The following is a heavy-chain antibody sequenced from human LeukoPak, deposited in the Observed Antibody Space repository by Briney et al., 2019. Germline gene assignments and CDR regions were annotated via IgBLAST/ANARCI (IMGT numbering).Heavy chain of an antibody. CDR3: VRLVVVVAATHGVDY. Sequence: GGSLRLSCAASGFSFSTYAMSWVRQAPGKGLEWVSGVNGNGGSTSYAASVKGRFTISRDNSKNTLYLQMNSLRAEDTAVYYCVRLVVVVAATHGVDYWGQGTLVTVSS. CDR2: VNGNGGST. CDR1: GFSFSTYA. J-gene: IGHJ4*02. D-gene: IGHD2-15*01. V-gene: IGHV3-23*01.